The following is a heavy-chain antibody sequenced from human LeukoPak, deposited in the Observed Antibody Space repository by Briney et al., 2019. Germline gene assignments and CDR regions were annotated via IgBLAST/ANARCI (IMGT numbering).Heavy chain of an antibody. CDR3: ATAHQYYDILTGYYEAYYFDY. V-gene: IGHV4-31*03. D-gene: IGHD3-9*01. Sequence: SETLSLTCTVSGGSISSGGYYWSWIRQPPGKGLEWIGYVYYSGSTYYNPSLQSRVTISVDTSKNQFSLKLSSVTAADTAVYYCATAHQYYDILTGYYEAYYFDYWGQGTLVTVSS. CDR1: GGSISSGGYY. CDR2: VYYSGST. J-gene: IGHJ4*02.